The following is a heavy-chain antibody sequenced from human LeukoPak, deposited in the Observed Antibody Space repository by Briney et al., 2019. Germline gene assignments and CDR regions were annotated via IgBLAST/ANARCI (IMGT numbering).Heavy chain of an antibody. Sequence: ASVKVSCKASGYTLASYGISWVRQAPGQGLEWMGWISAYNANTNYAQKLQGRVTMTTDTSPSTAYMEMRSLRSDDTAVYYCARDSPADTAMISSWANYYYYYGMDVWGQGTTVTVSS. V-gene: IGHV1-18*01. J-gene: IGHJ6*02. D-gene: IGHD5-18*01. CDR1: GYTLASYG. CDR2: ISAYNANT. CDR3: ARDSPADTAMISSWANYYYYYGMDV.